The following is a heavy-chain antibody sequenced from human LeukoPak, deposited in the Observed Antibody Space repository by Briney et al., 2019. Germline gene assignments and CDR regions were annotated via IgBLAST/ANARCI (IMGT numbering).Heavy chain of an antibody. D-gene: IGHD2-21*01. CDR1: GFTFSSYS. Sequence: GGSLRLSCAASGFTFSSYSMHWVRQAPGKGLEWVAFIRYDGSNKYYADSVKGRFAISRDNSKNTLYPQMNSLRAEDTAVYYCANAYCGGDCYFLWYWGQGTLVTVSS. CDR2: IRYDGSNK. J-gene: IGHJ4*02. CDR3: ANAYCGGDCYFLWY. V-gene: IGHV3-30*02.